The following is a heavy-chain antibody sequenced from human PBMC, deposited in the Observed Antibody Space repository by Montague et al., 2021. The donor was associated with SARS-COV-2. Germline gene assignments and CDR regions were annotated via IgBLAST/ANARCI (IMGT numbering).Heavy chain of an antibody. J-gene: IGHJ4*02. CDR2: ISSSSSTR. CDR3: TRGVHLSISGWYYDS. D-gene: IGHD6-19*01. CDR1: GFALSSYN. Sequence: SLRLSCAASGFALSSYNMNWVRQAPGKGLECVSYISSSSSTRHYAESVKGRFTISRDNARNSLYLQMVSLRDEDTAVYYCTRGVHLSISGWYYDSWGQGTLVTVSS. V-gene: IGHV3-48*02.